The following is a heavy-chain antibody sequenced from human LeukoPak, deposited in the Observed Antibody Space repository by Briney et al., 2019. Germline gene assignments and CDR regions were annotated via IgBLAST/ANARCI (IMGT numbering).Heavy chain of an antibody. J-gene: IGHJ4*02. CDR2: ISGSGGST. CDR3: AKEDSSSRGEI. D-gene: IGHD6-6*01. CDR1: GFTFSSYA. V-gene: IGHV3-23*01. Sequence: GGSLRLSCAASGFTFSSYAMSWVRQAPGKGLEWVSTISGSGGSTYYADSVKGRFTISRDNSKNTLYLQMNSLRAEDTAIYCCAKEDSSSRGEIWGQGTLVTVSS.